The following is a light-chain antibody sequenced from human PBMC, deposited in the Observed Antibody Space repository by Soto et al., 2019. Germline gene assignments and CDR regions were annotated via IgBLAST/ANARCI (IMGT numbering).Light chain of an antibody. J-gene: IGLJ1*01. Sequence: QSALTQPASVSGSPGQSITISCTGTSSDVGGYNYVSWYQQHPGKAPKLMTYDVSNRPSGVSNRFSGSKSGNTASLTISGLQAEDEADYYCSSYTSSSTRVFGTGTKVPVL. CDR1: SSDVGGYNY. CDR3: SSYTSSSTRV. V-gene: IGLV2-14*01. CDR2: DVS.